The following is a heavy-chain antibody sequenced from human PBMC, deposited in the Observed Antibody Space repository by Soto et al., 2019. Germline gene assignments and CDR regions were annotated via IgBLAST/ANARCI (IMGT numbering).Heavy chain of an antibody. V-gene: IGHV1-2*04. CDR1: GYTFTGHY. Sequence: ASGKVTCKASGYTFTGHYMHWVRQAPGQGLEWMGWINPNSGVTNYAQRFQGWVTMTRDTSISTAYMELSRLKSDDTAVYYCARAAPSVPTFDYWCLETLVTVSS. CDR3: ARAAPSVPTFDY. J-gene: IGHJ4*02. CDR2: INPNSGVT. D-gene: IGHD6-6*01.